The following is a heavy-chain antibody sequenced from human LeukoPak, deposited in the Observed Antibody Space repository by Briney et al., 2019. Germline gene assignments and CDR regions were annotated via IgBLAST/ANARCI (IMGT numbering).Heavy chain of an antibody. V-gene: IGHV3-48*01. D-gene: IGHD3-22*01. CDR2: ISSSSSTI. CDR1: GFTFSSHS. J-gene: IGHJ4*02. CDR3: ARGAYYYED. Sequence: GGSLRLSCAASGFTFSSHSMNWDRQAPGKGLEWVSYISSSSSTIYYADSVMGRFTISRDNAKNSLYLQMNSLRAEDTAVYYCARGAYYYEDWGQGTLVTVSS.